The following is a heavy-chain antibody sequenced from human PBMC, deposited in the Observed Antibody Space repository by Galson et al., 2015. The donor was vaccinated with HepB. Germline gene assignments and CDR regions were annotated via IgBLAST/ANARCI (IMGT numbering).Heavy chain of an antibody. CDR3: ARDSMNYGMDV. CDR2: IYSGGST. D-gene: IGHD2-2*01. V-gene: IGHV3-66*01. Sequence: SLRLSCAASGFTVSSNYMSWVRQAPGKGLEWVSVIYSGGSTYYADSVKGRFTISRDNSKNTLYLQMNSLRAEDTAVYYCARDSMNYGMDVWGQGTTVTVSS. J-gene: IGHJ6*02. CDR1: GFTVSSNY.